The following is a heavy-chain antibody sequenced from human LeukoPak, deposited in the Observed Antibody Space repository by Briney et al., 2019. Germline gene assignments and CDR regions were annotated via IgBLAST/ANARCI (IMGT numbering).Heavy chain of an antibody. D-gene: IGHD1-26*01. Sequence: TTSETLSLTCIVSGGSISIGSYYWRWIRQPAGKGLEWIGRIYTSGSTNYNPSLKSRVTISVDTSKNQFSLKLSSVTAADTAVYYCARAGPSGIYSDCEYWGQGTLVTVSS. CDR3: ARAGPSGIYSDCEY. CDR2: IYTSGST. J-gene: IGHJ4*02. CDR1: GGSISIGSYY. V-gene: IGHV4-61*02.